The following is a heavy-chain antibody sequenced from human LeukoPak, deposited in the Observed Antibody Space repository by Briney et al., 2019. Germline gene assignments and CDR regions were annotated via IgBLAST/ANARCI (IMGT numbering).Heavy chain of an antibody. CDR3: AREETGIAAAGRDAFDI. J-gene: IGHJ3*02. V-gene: IGHV3-48*01. CDR1: GFTFSSYS. Sequence: GGSLRLSCAASGFTFSSYSMNWVRQAPGKGLEWVSYISSSSSTIYYADSVKGRFTISRDSAKNSLYLQMNSLRAEDTAVYYCAREETGIAAAGRDAFDIWGQGTIVTVSS. D-gene: IGHD6-13*01. CDR2: ISSSSSTI.